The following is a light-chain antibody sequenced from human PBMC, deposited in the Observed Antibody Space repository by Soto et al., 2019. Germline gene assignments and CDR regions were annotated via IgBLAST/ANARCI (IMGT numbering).Light chain of an antibody. J-gene: IGLJ1*01. V-gene: IGLV3-1*01. Sequence: SYELTKPPSVSVSPGQTASITCSGDKLGDKYACWYQQKPGQSPVLVIYQDSKRPSGIPERFSGSNSGNTATLTISGTQAIDEADYYCQAWDSSTEVFGTGTKLTVL. CDR1: KLGDKY. CDR3: QAWDSSTEV. CDR2: QDS.